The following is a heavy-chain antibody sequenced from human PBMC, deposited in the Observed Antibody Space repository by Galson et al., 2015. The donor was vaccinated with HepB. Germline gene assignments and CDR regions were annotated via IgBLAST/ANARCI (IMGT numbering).Heavy chain of an antibody. CDR3: ARTRSSSWYALGNYYFDY. J-gene: IGHJ4*02. V-gene: IGHV1-18*04. CDR1: GSTFTSYG. Sequence: SVKVSCKASGSTFTSYGISWVRQAPGQGLEWMGWISAYNGNTNYAQNLQGRVTMTTDTSTSTAYMELRSLRSDDTAVYYCARTRSSSWYALGNYYFDYWGQGTLVTVSS. D-gene: IGHD6-13*01. CDR2: ISAYNGNT.